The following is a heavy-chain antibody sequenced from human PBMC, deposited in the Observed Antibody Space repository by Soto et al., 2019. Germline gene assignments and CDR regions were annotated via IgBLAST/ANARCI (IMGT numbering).Heavy chain of an antibody. V-gene: IGHV3-23*01. CDR3: AKSPLQARVFDP. CDR2: ISGSGGST. D-gene: IGHD6-6*01. CDR1: GFTFSSYA. J-gene: IGHJ5*02. Sequence: EVQLLESGGGLVQPGGSLRLSCAASGFTFSSYAMSWVRQAPGKGLEWVSAISGSGGSTYYADSVKGRFTISRDNSKNPTYLQMNSLRAEDTAVYYWAKSPLQARVFDPWGQGTLVTVSS.